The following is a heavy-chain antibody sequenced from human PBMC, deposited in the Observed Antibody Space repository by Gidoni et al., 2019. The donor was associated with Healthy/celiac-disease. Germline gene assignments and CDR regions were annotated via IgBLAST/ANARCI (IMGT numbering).Heavy chain of an antibody. CDR1: GFTFSNYA. D-gene: IGHD3-10*01. Sequence: EVQLLESGGGLVQPGGSLRLSCAAHGFTFSNYAMSWVRQAPGKGLEWVSAISGSGGSTYYADSVEGRFTISRDNSKNTLYLQMNSLRAENTAVYYCEKDREGPGDYWGQGTLVTVSS. V-gene: IGHV3-23*01. CDR2: ISGSGGST. J-gene: IGHJ4*02. CDR3: EKDREGPGDY.